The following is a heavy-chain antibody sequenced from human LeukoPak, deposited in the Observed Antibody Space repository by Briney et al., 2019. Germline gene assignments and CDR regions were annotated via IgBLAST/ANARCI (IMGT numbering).Heavy chain of an antibody. J-gene: IGHJ4*02. CDR1: GGSISSSSYY. CDR2: IYYSGST. Sequence: SETLSLTCTVSGGSISSSSYYWGWIRQPPGKGLEWIGSIYYSGSTYYNPSLKSRVTISVDTSKNQFSLKLSSVTAADTAVYYCARNEALRYFDWSYHFDYWGQGTLVTVSS. CDR3: ARNEALRYFDWSYHFDY. V-gene: IGHV4-39*07. D-gene: IGHD3-9*01.